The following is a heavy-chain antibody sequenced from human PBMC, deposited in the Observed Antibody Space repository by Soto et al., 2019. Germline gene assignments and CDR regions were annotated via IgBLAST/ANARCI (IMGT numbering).Heavy chain of an antibody. CDR2: IIPIFGTA. CDR3: AGTGLHSSGWSPRF. CDR1: GGTFSSYA. D-gene: IGHD6-13*01. J-gene: IGHJ4*02. Sequence: SVKVSCKASGGTFSSYAISWVRQAPGQGLEWMGGIIPIFGTANYAQKFQGRVTITADESTSTAYMELSSLRSEDTAVYYCAGTGLHSSGWSPRFWGQGTLVTVSS. V-gene: IGHV1-69*13.